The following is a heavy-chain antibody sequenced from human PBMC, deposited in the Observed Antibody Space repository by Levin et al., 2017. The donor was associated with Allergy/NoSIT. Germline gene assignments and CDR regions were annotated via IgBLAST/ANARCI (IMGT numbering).Heavy chain of an antibody. Sequence: ASVKVSCKASGYTFASYNIHWVRQAPGQGLEWMGWISTYKGSTNYAQKLQGRVTMTRDTSTSTAYIEPTSLRSDDTAIYYCAREGLVGRRWAFDMWGQGTMVTVSS. CDR3: AREGLVGRRWAFDM. CDR1: GYTFASYN. D-gene: IGHD2-15*01. J-gene: IGHJ3*02. CDR2: ISTYKGST. V-gene: IGHV1-18*01.